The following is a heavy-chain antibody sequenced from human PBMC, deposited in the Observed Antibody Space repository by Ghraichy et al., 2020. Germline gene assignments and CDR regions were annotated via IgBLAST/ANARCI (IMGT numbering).Heavy chain of an antibody. V-gene: IGHV3-21*01. CDR1: GFLFRTYT. CDR2: ISSGGTYI. Sequence: GGSRRLSCAASGFLFRTYTMNWVRQAPGKGLEWVSSISSGGTYIYYADSVKGRFTISRDNAKNSLFLQMNSLTADDTAVYYCARDQDGSGTFSLGLDYWGQGTLVTVSS. D-gene: IGHD3-10*01. CDR3: ARDQDGSGTFSLGLDY. J-gene: IGHJ4*02.